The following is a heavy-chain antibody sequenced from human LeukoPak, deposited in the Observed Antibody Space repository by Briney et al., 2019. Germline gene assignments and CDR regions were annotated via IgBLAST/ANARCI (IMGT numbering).Heavy chain of an antibody. J-gene: IGHJ4*02. V-gene: IGHV1-2*06. D-gene: IGHD3-10*01. CDR2: INPNSGGT. CDR3: ARDESGDFDY. CDR1: GYPFTGYY. Sequence: ASVKVSCKASGYPFTGYYMHWVPQAPGQGLEWMGRINPNSGGTNYAQKFQGRVTMTRDTSISTAYMELSRLRSDDTAVYYCARDESGDFDYWGQGTLVTVSS.